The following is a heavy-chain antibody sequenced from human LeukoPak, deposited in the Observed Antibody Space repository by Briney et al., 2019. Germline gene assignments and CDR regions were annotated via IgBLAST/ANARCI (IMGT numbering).Heavy chain of an antibody. D-gene: IGHD3-22*01. V-gene: IGHV4-61*02. CDR2: IYTSGST. CDR3: ARTRIHYDSSGYYYVEDDYYYYMDV. J-gene: IGHJ6*03. Sequence: SETLSLTCTVSGGSINSGSYYWSWIRQPAGKGLEWIGRIYTSGSTNYNPSLKSRVTISVDTSKNQFSLKLSSVTAADTAVYYCARTRIHYDSSGYYYVEDDYYYYMDVWGKGTTVTISS. CDR1: GGSINSGSYY.